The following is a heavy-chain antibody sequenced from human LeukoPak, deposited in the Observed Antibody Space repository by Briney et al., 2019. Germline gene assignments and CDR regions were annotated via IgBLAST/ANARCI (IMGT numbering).Heavy chain of an antibody. CDR2: IRYDGSNK. D-gene: IGHD6-13*01. J-gene: IGHJ6*03. CDR1: GFTFSSYG. CDR3: AKAGVGGSSWLYHYYYYMDV. Sequence: GGSLRLSCAASGFTFSSYGMHWVRQAPGKGLEWVAFIRYDGSNKYYADSVKGRFTISRDNSKNTLSLQMNSLRAEDTAVYYCAKAGVGGSSWLYHYYYYMDVWGKGTTVTISS. V-gene: IGHV3-30*02.